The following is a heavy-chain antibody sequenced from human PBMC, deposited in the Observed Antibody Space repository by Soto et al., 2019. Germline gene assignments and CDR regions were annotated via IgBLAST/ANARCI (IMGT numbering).Heavy chain of an antibody. J-gene: IGHJ4*02. Sequence: QVQLQESGPGLVKPSETLSLTCTVSGGSISSYYWSWIRQPAGKGLEWIGRIYTSGSTNYNPSLKSRGTMSVDTSKNQFSLKLSSVTAADTAVYYCARLLYSYGSHYFDYWGQGTLVTVSS. D-gene: IGHD5-18*01. V-gene: IGHV4-4*07. CDR2: IYTSGST. CDR3: ARLLYSYGSHYFDY. CDR1: GGSISSYY.